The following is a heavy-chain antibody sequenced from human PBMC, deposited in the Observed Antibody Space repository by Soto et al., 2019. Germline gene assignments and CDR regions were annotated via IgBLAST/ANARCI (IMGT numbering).Heavy chain of an antibody. V-gene: IGHV4-34*01. Sequence: PSETLSLTCSIYSGSFSVYYWRWIRQPPGKGLEWIGEISQSGSTNYSPSLKSRVSISIDTSKKQFSLNLASVSAADTAVYYCARAPKVSGSSQTRPDFWGQGTLVTVS. CDR2: ISQSGST. D-gene: IGHD6-6*01. J-gene: IGHJ4*02. CDR3: ARAPKVSGSSQTRPDF. CDR1: SGSFSVYY.